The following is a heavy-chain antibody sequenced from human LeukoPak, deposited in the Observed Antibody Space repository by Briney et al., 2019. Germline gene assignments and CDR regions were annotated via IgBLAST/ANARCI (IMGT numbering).Heavy chain of an antibody. CDR3: ARGSRGTYPYRSAYYWYLHV. D-gene: IGHD3-16*02. CDR1: RFSLCSFR. Sequence: GGSLRLSCAPCRFSLCSFRISWLRQTPGRGLEWVANIKQDGTEKYYVASVKGRFTISRDDAQNSLYLQMTSLRVEDTAVYYCARGSRGTYPYRSAYYWYLHVWAKGTWVTVSS. V-gene: IGHV3-7*01. J-gene: IGHJ6*03. CDR2: IKQDGTEK.